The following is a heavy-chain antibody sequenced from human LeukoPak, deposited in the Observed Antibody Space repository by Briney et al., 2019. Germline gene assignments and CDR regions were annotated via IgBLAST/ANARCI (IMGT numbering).Heavy chain of an antibody. V-gene: IGHV3-66*01. J-gene: IGHJ4*02. D-gene: IGHD5-12*01. CDR3: ARGMGGYGGYDY. Sequence: PGGSLRLSCAASGFTFSSYAMSWVRQAPGKGLEWVSVIYSGGSSYYADSVKGRFTISRDNSKNTVYLQMNSLRAEDTAVYYCARGMGGYGGYDYWGQGTLVTVSS. CDR1: GFTFSSYA. CDR2: IYSGGSS.